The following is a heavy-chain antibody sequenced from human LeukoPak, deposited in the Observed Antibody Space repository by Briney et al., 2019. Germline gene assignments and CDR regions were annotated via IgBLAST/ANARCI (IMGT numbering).Heavy chain of an antibody. CDR1: GGSISSNIHY. CDR3: ARFALWFARLDP. J-gene: IGHJ5*02. V-gene: IGHV4-39*01. Sequence: SETLSLTCSVSGGSISSNIHYWGWVRQPPGKGLEWIGSSYYSGGSYYNPSLESRVTISVDTSKNQFSLKLTSVTATDTAVYYCARFALWFARLDPWGQGTLVTVSS. CDR2: SYYSGGS. D-gene: IGHD3-10*01.